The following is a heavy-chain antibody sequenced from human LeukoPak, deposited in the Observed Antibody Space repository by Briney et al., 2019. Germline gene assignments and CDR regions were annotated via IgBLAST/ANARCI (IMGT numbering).Heavy chain of an antibody. CDR3: AKDLGSSGWYIDY. CDR2: NSGGST. J-gene: IGHJ4*02. V-gene: IGHV3-23*01. Sequence: PGGSLRLSCAASGFTFNNYAMNWVRQAPGKGLEWVSSNSGGSTYYADSVKGRFTISRDNSKNTLYLQMNSLRAEDTAVYHCAKDLGSSGWYIDYWGQGTLVTVSS. CDR1: GFTFNNYA. D-gene: IGHD6-19*01.